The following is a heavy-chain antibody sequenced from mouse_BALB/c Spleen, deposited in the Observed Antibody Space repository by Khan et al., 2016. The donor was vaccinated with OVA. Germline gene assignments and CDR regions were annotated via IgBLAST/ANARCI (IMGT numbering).Heavy chain of an antibody. V-gene: IGHV3-2*02. CDR2: ISYSGNT. J-gene: IGHJ3*01. D-gene: IGHD2-4*01. CDR1: GYSITSEYA. CDR3: ARKGYYDYDPFSY. Sequence: QLQESGPGLVKPSQSLSLTCTVTGYSITSEYAWNWIRQFPGNKLEWMGYISYSGNTRYNPSLKSRISITRDTSKNQFFLQLNSVTTEDTATYYCARKGYYDYDPFSYWGQGTLVTVSA.